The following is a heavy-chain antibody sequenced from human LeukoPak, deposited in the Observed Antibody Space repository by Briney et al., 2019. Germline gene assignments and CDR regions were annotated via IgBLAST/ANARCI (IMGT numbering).Heavy chain of an antibody. V-gene: IGHV3-7*03. J-gene: IGHJ6*04. CDR1: GFTFSSYW. D-gene: IGHD2-15*01. CDR3: ARTPGYCSGGSCYSGYYYGMDV. Sequence: GGSLRLSCAASGFTFSSYWMSWVRQAPGKGLEWVANIKQDGSEKYYVDSVKGRFTISRDNAKNSLYLQMNSLRAEDTAVYYCARTPGYCSGGSCYSGYYYGMDVWGKGTTVTVSS. CDR2: IKQDGSEK.